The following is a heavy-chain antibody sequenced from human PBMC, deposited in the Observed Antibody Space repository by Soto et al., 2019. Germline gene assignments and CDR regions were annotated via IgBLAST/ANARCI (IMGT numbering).Heavy chain of an antibody. Sequence: SETLSLTCIVSGGSISSGDYYWSWIRQPPGKGLEWIGYISYSGSTYYIPSLKSRVTISADTSKNQFSLNLNSVTAADTAVYYCARGRRYCSGGSFWSVRIVFDPWGQRTLVTVSS. CDR2: ISYSGST. J-gene: IGHJ5*02. V-gene: IGHV4-30-4*01. CDR3: ARGRRYCSGGSFWSVRIVFDP. CDR1: GGSISSGDYY. D-gene: IGHD2-15*01.